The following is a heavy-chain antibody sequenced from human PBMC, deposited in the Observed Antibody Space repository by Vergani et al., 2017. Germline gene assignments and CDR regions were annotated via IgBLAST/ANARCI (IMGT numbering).Heavy chain of an antibody. J-gene: IGHJ6*03. Sequence: QVQLQESGPGLVKPSETLSLTCTVSGGSVSSGSYYWSWIRQPPGKGLEWIGEINHSGSTNYNPSLKSRVTISVDTSKNQFSLKLSSVTAADTAVYYCARGRYSNYHSRAYYYYMDVWGKGTTVTVSS. CDR3: ARGRYSNYHSRAYYYYMDV. CDR1: GGSVSSGSYY. CDR2: INHSGST. V-gene: IGHV4-61*01. D-gene: IGHD4-11*01.